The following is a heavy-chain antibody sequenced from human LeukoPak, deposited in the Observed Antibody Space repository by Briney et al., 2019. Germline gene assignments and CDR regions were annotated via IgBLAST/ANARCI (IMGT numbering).Heavy chain of an antibody. CDR3: AKQGKAAAAWPVDY. J-gene: IGHJ4*02. Sequence: GGSLRLSCAASGFTFSSYAMSWVRQAPGKGLEWVSGISGSGGSTYYADSVKGRFTISRDNSKNTLYLQMNSLRAEDTAVYYCAKQGKAAAAWPVDYWGQGTLVTVSS. V-gene: IGHV3-23*01. CDR2: ISGSGGST. D-gene: IGHD6-13*01. CDR1: GFTFSSYA.